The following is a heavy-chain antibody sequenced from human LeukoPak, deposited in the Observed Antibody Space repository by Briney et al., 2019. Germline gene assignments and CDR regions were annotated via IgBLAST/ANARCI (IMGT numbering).Heavy chain of an antibody. Sequence: HTGGSLRLSCSVSGFTFSTYVMHWVRQAPGKGLEYVSAISSNGDNTYYADSVKGRFTISRDNSKNTLYLQMSSLRADVTAVYYCVRGTGYWGQGTLVTVSS. CDR3: VRGTGY. CDR2: ISSNGDNT. V-gene: IGHV3-64D*06. J-gene: IGHJ4*02. CDR1: GFTFSTYV.